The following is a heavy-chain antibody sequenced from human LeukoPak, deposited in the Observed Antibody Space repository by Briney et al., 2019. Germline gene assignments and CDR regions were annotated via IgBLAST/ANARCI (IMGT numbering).Heavy chain of an antibody. CDR3: ASLRRMAAAGPSGGDY. D-gene: IGHD6-13*01. V-gene: IGHV4-34*01. CDR1: GGSFSGYY. J-gene: IGHJ4*02. CDR2: INHSGST. Sequence: SETLSLTCAVYGGSFSGYYWSWIRQPPGKGLEWIGEINHSGSTNYNPSLKSRVTISVDTSKNQFSLKLSSVTAADTAVYYCASLRRMAAAGPSGGDYWGQGTLVTVSS.